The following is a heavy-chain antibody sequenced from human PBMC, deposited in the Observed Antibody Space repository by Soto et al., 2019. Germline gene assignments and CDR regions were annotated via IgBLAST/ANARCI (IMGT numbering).Heavy chain of an antibody. Sequence: QVQLVQSGAEVKKPGSSVKVSCKASGGTFSNYAISWVRQAPGQGLEWMGGITPIFGTTTYAQRLQGRVTITADESSTTAPMELSSLRSEDTAMYYCARVRTVTPVGYYGMDVWGQGTPVTVSS. CDR2: ITPIFGTT. V-gene: IGHV1-69*01. CDR3: ARVRTVTPVGYYGMDV. J-gene: IGHJ6*02. CDR1: GGTFSNYA. D-gene: IGHD4-4*01.